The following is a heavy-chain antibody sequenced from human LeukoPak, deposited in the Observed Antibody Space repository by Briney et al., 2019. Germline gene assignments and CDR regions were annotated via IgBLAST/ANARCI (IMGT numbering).Heavy chain of an antibody. CDR2: ISYDGSNK. CDR3: AKAFVSTVTTYYFDY. CDR1: GFTFISYG. D-gene: IGHD4-17*01. Sequence: GRSLLLSCAASGFTFISYGMHWVRQAPGKGLEWVAVISYDGSNKYYADSVKGRFTISRDNSKNTLYLQMNSLRAEDTAVYYCAKAFVSTVTTYYFDYWGQGTLVTVSS. J-gene: IGHJ4*02. V-gene: IGHV3-30*18.